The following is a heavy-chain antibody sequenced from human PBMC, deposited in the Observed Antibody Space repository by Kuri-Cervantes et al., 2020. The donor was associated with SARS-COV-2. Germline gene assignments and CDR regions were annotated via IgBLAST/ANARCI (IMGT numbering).Heavy chain of an antibody. J-gene: IGHJ3*02. CDR1: GFTFSSYD. CDR2: IGTAGDT. V-gene: IGHV3-13*04. CDR3: ARGDVQSGVDAFDI. D-gene: IGHD1-1*01. Sequence: GGSLRLSCAASGFTFSSYDMHRVRQATGKGLEWVSAIGTAGDTYYPGSVKGRFTISRENAKNSLYLQMNSLRAGDTAVYYCARGDVQSGVDAFDIWGQGTMVTVSS.